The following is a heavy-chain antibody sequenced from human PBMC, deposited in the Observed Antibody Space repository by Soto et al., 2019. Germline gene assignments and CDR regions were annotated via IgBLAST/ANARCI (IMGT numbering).Heavy chain of an antibody. D-gene: IGHD1-20*01. CDR3: ARERRNNWSRNWFDP. CDR1: GFTFSSYA. V-gene: IGHV3-30-3*01. Sequence: GGSLRLSCAASGFTFSSYAMHWVRQAPGKGLEWVAVISYDGSNKYYADSVKGRFTISRDNSKNTLYLQMNSLRAEDTALSYCARERRNNWSRNWFDPWGQGTLVTVSS. J-gene: IGHJ5*02. CDR2: ISYDGSNK.